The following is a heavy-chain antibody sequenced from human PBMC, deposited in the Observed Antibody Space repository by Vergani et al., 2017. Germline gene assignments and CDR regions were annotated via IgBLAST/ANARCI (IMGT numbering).Heavy chain of an antibody. CDR2: INPNTGNT. CDR1: GYIFSKYD. V-gene: IGHV1-8*01. Sequence: QELLVQSGTEVKKTGASMKVSCKASGYIFSKYDVNWVRQADGQGLEWIGWINPNTGNTGYAQKFRGRVSITRDPSKSTAYMELSSLTSEDTAVYFCARGSDGDYALDVWGLGTTVIVSS. CDR3: ARGSDGDYALDV. J-gene: IGHJ6*02. D-gene: IGHD4-17*01.